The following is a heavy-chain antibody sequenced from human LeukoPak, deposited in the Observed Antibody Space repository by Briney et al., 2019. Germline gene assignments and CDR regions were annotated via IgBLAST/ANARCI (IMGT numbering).Heavy chain of an antibody. CDR1: GGSFSGYY. J-gene: IGHJ4*02. D-gene: IGHD6-19*01. Sequence: PSETLSLTCAVYGGSFSGYYWSSIRQPPGKGLEWIGEINHGGSTNYNPSLKSRVIISVDTSKNQFSLKLSSVTAADTAVYYCARGIAVAGQGFDYWGQGTLVTVSS. CDR3: ARGIAVAGQGFDY. CDR2: INHGGST. V-gene: IGHV4-34*01.